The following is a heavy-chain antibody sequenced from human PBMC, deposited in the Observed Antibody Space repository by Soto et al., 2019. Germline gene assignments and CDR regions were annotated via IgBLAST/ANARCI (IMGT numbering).Heavy chain of an antibody. J-gene: IGHJ6*03. Sequence: GGSLRLSCAASGFTFDDYGMSWVRQAPGKGLEWVSGINWNGGSTGYADSVKGRFTISRDNAKNSLYLQMNSLTAGDTAVYYCAKGPHSASGYYYTDVWGKGTTVTVSS. D-gene: IGHD3-10*01. V-gene: IGHV3-20*04. CDR3: AKGPHSASGYYYTDV. CDR2: INWNGGST. CDR1: GFTFDDYG.